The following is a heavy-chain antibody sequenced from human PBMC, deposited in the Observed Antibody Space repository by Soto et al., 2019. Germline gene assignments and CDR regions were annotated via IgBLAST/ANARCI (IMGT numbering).Heavy chain of an antibody. Sequence: QVQLQESSPGLVKPSETLSLTCTVSGGSISSYYWSWIRQPPGKALECIGYIYYSGSTNYNPSLKSRVTISVDTSKNQFSLKLSSVTAADTAVYYCARSSSLTGYYYYYYYMDVWGKGTTVTVSS. J-gene: IGHJ6*03. CDR2: IYYSGST. CDR1: GGSISSYY. D-gene: IGHD3-9*01. CDR3: ARSSSLTGYYYYYYYMDV. V-gene: IGHV4-59*01.